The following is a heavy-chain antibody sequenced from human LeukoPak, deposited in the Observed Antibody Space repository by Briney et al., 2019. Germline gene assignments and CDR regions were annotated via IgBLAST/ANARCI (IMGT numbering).Heavy chain of an antibody. V-gene: IGHV3-30*01. Sequence: GRSLRLSCAASGFTFSHYAMHWVRQAPGKGLEWVAVTSYDGSHQYSADSVKGRLTISRDNSRHTLFLQMNSLRPEDPAVYYCARARNGTLKYWGQGTLVTVSS. CDR3: ARARNGTLKY. CDR2: TSYDGSHQ. J-gene: IGHJ4*02. CDR1: GFTFSHYA. D-gene: IGHD1-26*01.